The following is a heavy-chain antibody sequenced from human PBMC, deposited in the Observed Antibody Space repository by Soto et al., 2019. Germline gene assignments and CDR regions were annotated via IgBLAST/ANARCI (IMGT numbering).Heavy chain of an antibody. CDR2: IVVGSGNT. V-gene: IGHV1-58*01. D-gene: IGHD3-3*01. J-gene: IGHJ4*02. CDR3: AADALRFLEWETLDY. CDR1: GFTFTSSA. Sequence: QMPLVQSGPEVKKPGTSVKVSCKASGFTFTSSAVQWVRQARGQRLEWIGWIVVGSGNTNYAQKFQERVTITRDMSTSTAYMELSSLRSEDTAVYYCAADALRFLEWETLDYWGQGTLVTVSS.